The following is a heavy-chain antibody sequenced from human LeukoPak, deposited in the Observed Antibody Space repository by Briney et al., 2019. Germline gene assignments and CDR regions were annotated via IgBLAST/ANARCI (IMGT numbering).Heavy chain of an antibody. J-gene: IGHJ4*02. D-gene: IGHD2-15*01. CDR2: IYYSGST. Sequence: SETLSLTCTVSGGSISSSSYYWGWIRQPPGKGLEWIGSIYYSGSTYYNPSLRSRVTISVDTSKNQFSLKLSSVTAADTAVYYCARGIATTLLYYFDYWGQGTLVTVSS. V-gene: IGHV4-39*01. CDR3: ARGIATTLLYYFDY. CDR1: GGSISSSSYY.